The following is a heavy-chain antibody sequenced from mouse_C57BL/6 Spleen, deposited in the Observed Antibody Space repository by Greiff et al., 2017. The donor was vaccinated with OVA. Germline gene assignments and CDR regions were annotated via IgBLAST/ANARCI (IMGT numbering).Heavy chain of an antibody. CDR3: TMLGRGFDY. D-gene: IGHD4-1*01. V-gene: IGHV14-4*01. J-gene: IGHJ2*01. CDR1: GFNIKDDY. CDR2: IDPENGDT. Sequence: VQLQQSGAELVRPGASVKLSCTASGFNIKDDYMHWVKQRPEQGLEWIGWIDPENGDTESASKFQGTATITADTSSNTAYLQLSSLTSEDTAVYYCTMLGRGFDYWGQGTTLTVSS.